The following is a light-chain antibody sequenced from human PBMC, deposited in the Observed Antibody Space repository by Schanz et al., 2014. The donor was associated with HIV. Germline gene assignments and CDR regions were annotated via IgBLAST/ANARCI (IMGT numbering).Light chain of an antibody. CDR1: SSSIKTNT. CDR2: NTY. Sequence: QLVLTQPPSASGTPGQRVTISCSGSSSSIKTNTVNWFQQLPGTAPKLLIYNTYHRPSGVPDRFSGSDSGASASLAISGLQSEDEADYYCGTWDDSLNGWVFGGGTKLTVL. J-gene: IGLJ3*02. V-gene: IGLV1-44*01. CDR3: GTWDDSLNGWV.